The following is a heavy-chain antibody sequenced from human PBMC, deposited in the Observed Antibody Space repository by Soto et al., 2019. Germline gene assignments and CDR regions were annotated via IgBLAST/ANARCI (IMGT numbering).Heavy chain of an antibody. D-gene: IGHD2-21*02. CDR1: GYSFTSYW. CDR3: ARHRDCGGGCYVSNYGRGV. J-gene: IGHJ6*01. Sequence: GESLKISCMGCGYSFTSYWIGWVRQMPGKGLEWMGIIYPGDSDTRYSPSFQGQVTISADKSISTAYLQWSSLKASDTDMYYCARHRDCGGGCYVSNYGRGVCRQGTTVAVAS. V-gene: IGHV5-51*01. CDR2: IYPGDSDT.